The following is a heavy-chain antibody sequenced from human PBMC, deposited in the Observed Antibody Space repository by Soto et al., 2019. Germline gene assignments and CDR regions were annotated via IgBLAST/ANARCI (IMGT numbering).Heavy chain of an antibody. CDR1: GYTFTSYG. CDR2: ISAYNGDT. Sequence: GQLVQSGAEVTRPGASVKVSCRASGYTFTSYGISWVRQAPGQVLEWMGWISAYNGDTKLSQKFEARVRMTTDTSTKTAYMELMSLRSDDTADYYSARYSLTQKAMVTWAFEIWGPGTMVTVSS. V-gene: IGHV1-18*01. CDR3: ARYSLTQKAMVTWAFEI. J-gene: IGHJ3*02. D-gene: IGHD5-18*01.